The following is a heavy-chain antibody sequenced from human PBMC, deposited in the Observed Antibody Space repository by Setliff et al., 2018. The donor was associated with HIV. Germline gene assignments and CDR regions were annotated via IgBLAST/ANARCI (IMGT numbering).Heavy chain of an antibody. CDR2: IDWEDDK. J-gene: IGHJ5*02. D-gene: IGHD6-6*01. CDR3: AHRIAARMNWFDP. Sequence: SGPTLVNPTQTLTLTCTFSGFSLSTTAMRVTWVRQPPGKALEWLARIDWEDDKFYSTSLKTRLSISKDTSKNQVVLTMTNMDPADTATYYCAHRIAARMNWFDPWGQGTLVTVSS. CDR1: GFSLSTTAMR. V-gene: IGHV2-70*04.